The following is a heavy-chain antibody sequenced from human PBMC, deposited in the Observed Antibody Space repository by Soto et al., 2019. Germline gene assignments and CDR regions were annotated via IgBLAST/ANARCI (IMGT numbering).Heavy chain of an antibody. J-gene: IGHJ4*02. CDR1: GGSISSSSYY. CDR2: IYYSGST. D-gene: IGHD5-18*01. CDR3: ARLHLDGYSYGYFDY. Sequence: SETLSLTCTVSGGSISSSSYYWGWIRQPPGKGLEWIGSIYYSGSTYYNPSLKSRVTISVDTSKNQFSLKLSSVTAADTAVYYCARLHLDGYSYGYFDYWGQGTSVTVSS. V-gene: IGHV4-39*01.